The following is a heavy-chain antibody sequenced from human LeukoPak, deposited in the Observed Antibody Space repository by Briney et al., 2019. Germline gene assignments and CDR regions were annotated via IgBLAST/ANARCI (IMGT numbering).Heavy chain of an antibody. CDR3: ARDSRPYYDILTLSAFDI. D-gene: IGHD3-9*01. Sequence: ASVKVSCKASGYTFTSYGISWVRQAPGQGLEWMGWISAYNGNTNYAQKLQGRVTMTTDTSTSTAYMELRSLRSDDTAVYYCARDSRPYYDILTLSAFDIWGQGTMVTVSS. V-gene: IGHV1-18*04. J-gene: IGHJ3*02. CDR2: ISAYNGNT. CDR1: GYTFTSYG.